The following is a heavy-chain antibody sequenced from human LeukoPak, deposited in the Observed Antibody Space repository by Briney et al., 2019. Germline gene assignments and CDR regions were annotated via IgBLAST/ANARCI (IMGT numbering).Heavy chain of an antibody. V-gene: IGHV6-1*01. CDR1: GDSVSSNSAA. CDR3: ARELLSGASVAGTWFDY. D-gene: IGHD6-19*01. Sequence: SQTLSLTCAISGDSVSSNSAAWNWIRQSPSRGLEWLGRTYYRSKWYNDYAVSVKTRITINPDTSKNQFSLQLNSVTPEDTAVYYCARELLSGASVAGTWFDYWGQGTLVTVSS. J-gene: IGHJ4*02. CDR2: TYYRSKWYN.